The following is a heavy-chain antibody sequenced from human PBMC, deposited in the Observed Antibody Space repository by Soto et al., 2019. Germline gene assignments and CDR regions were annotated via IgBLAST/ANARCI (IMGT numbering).Heavy chain of an antibody. CDR2: ISWNSGNI. V-gene: IGHV3-9*01. Sequence: PGGSLRLSCGASGFTLDDYAMHWVRQAPGKGLEWVSGISWNSGNIGYADSVKGRFTISRDNANDSLYLQMNSLRAEDTALYYCAQERMSGGRRFYFDSWGQGT. CDR3: AQERMSGGRRFYFDS. J-gene: IGHJ4*02. CDR1: GFTLDDYA. D-gene: IGHD2-15*01.